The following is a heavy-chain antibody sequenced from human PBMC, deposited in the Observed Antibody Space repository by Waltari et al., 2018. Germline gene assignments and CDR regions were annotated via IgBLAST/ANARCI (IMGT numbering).Heavy chain of an antibody. V-gene: IGHV3-48*01. D-gene: IGHD3-22*01. CDR1: GFTFSSYS. CDR2: ISSRSSTI. Sequence: EVQLVESGGGLVQPGGSLRLSCAASGFTFSSYSMNWVRQAPGKGLEWVSYISSRSSTIYYADSVKGRFTISRDNAKNSLYLQMNSLRAEDTAVYYCVVLPYDSSGYSLSADYWGQGTLVTVSS. CDR3: VVLPYDSSGYSLSADY. J-gene: IGHJ4*02.